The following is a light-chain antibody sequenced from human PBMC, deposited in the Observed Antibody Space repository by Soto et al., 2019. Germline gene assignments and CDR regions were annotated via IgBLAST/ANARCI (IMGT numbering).Light chain of an antibody. CDR1: QSVSSSL. V-gene: IGKV3-20*01. Sequence: EIVLTQSPGTLSLSPGEGATLSCRASQSVSSSLLAWFQQKPGQAPRLLIHDVSSRATGIPDRFSGSGSGTDFTLSISRREPEDFAVYYCHQYGSSPLTFGQGTKLEIK. CDR3: HQYGSSPLT. J-gene: IGKJ2*01. CDR2: DVS.